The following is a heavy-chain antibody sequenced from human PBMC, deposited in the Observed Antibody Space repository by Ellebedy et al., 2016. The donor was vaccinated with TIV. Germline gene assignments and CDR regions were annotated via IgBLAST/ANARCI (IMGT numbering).Heavy chain of an antibody. CDR3: ARAVRGVIMSY. Sequence: GESLKISCAASGFTFSDYYMSWIRQAPGKGLEWVSYISSSSSYTNYADSVKGRFTISRDNAKNSLYLQMNSLRAEDTAVYYCARAVRGVIMSYWGQGTLVTVSS. CDR1: GFTFSDYY. V-gene: IGHV3-11*06. D-gene: IGHD3-10*01. J-gene: IGHJ4*02. CDR2: ISSSSSYT.